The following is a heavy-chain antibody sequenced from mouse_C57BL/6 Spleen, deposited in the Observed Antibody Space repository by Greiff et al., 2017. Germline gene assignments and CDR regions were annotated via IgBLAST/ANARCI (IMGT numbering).Heavy chain of an antibody. Sequence: VQLQQSGAELVKPGASVKLSCKASGYTFTEYTIHWVKQRSGQGLEWIGWFYPGRGSIKYNEKFKDKATLTADKSSSTVYMELSRLTSEDSAVYFCARHEIDGYYGYYAMDYWGQGTSVTVSS. CDR1: GYTFTEYT. CDR2: FYPGRGSI. CDR3: ARHEIDGYYGYYAMDY. J-gene: IGHJ4*01. D-gene: IGHD2-3*01. V-gene: IGHV1-62-2*01.